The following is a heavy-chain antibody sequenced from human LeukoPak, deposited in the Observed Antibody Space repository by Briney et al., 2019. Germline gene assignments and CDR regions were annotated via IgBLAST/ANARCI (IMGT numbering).Heavy chain of an antibody. D-gene: IGHD4-23*01. CDR1: GFTFSSYW. CDR2: INTDGSTT. J-gene: IGHJ4*02. V-gene: IGHV3-74*01. CDR3: ARDGNWRFDY. Sequence: GGSLRLSCAASGFTFSSYWMHWVRQAPGKGLLWVSRINTDGSTTDYADSVNGRFTISRDNAKNTLYLQMNSLRAEDTAVYYCARDGNWRFDYWGQGTLVTVSS.